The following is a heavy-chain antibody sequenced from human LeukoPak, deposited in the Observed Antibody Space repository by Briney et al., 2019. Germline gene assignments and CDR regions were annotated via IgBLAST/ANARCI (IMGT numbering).Heavy chain of an antibody. V-gene: IGHV3-30-3*01. CDR2: ISYDGSNK. Sequence: GRSLRLSCAASGFTFSSYAMHWVRQAPGKGLEWVAVISYDGSNKYYADSVKGRFTISRDHSKNTLYLQMNSLRAEDTAVYYCASGTDYYDSSGFNWFDPWGQGTLVTVSS. J-gene: IGHJ5*02. CDR3: ASGTDYYDSSGFNWFDP. CDR1: GFTFSSYA. D-gene: IGHD3-22*01.